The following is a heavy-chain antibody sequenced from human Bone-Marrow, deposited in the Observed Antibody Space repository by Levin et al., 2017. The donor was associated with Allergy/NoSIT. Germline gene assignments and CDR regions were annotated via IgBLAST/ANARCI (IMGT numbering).Heavy chain of an antibody. CDR1: GGSISSGSYS. V-gene: IGHV4-61*02. J-gene: IGHJ6*03. Sequence: SETLSLTCTVSGGSISSGSYSWTWIRQPAGKGLEWIGRIYASGNSNCNPSLKSRVTISVDTSKNQFSLKLSSVYAADTAVYYCGRDRRGNTYGPDTEYYDYCMDVWGKGATVTVSS. CDR2: IYASGNS. CDR3: GRDRRGNTYGPDTEYYDYCMDV. D-gene: IGHD5-18*01.